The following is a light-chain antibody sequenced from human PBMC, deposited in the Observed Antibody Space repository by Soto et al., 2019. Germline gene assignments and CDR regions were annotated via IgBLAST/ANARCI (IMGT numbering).Light chain of an antibody. CDR2: GAS. CDR3: QQYNNWPPWT. Sequence: EIVMTQSPATLSVSPGERATLSCRASQSVSSNLAWYQQKPGQAPRLLIYGASIRATGIPARFSGSGSGTAFTLTISSLQSEDFAVYYCQQYNNWPPWTFGQETKVEIK. J-gene: IGKJ1*01. V-gene: IGKV3D-15*01. CDR1: QSVSSN.